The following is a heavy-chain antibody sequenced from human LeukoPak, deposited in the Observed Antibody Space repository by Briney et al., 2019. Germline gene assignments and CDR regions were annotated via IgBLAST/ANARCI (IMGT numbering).Heavy chain of an antibody. D-gene: IGHD1-26*01. CDR1: GFTFSRYG. J-gene: IGHJ4*02. V-gene: IGHV3-30*02. CDR3: AKARYSGSPALDF. Sequence: GGSLRLSCAASGFTFSRYGMHWVRQTPGKGLDWVAFTRYDESKTFYGDSVRGRFTISRDNSKNTLYLQMNSLTTDDSAVYYCAKARYSGSPALDFWGQGTLVTVSS. CDR2: TRYDESKT.